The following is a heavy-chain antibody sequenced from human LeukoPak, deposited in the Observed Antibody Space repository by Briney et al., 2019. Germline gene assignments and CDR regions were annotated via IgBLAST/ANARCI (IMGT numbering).Heavy chain of an antibody. CDR1: GFTFSAYV. J-gene: IGHJ4*02. CDR3: VKITSATGGDC. D-gene: IGHD1-14*01. V-gene: IGHV3-64D*09. CDR2: ISNNGGSS. Sequence: GGSLTLSCSASGFTFSAYVMYWVRQAPGKGLEYVSGISNNGGSSFYADSVKCRFTISRDNSKNTLYLQMSSLRAEDTAAYYCVKITSATGGDCWGERSPLTVSS.